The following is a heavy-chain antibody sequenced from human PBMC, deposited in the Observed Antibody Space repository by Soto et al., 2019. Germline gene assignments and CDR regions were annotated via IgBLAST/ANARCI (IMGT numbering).Heavy chain of an antibody. V-gene: IGHV3-23*01. CDR2: ISGSGGST. CDR1: GFTFSSYA. J-gene: IGHJ4*02. D-gene: IGHD3-22*01. Sequence: SGGSLRLSCAASGFTFSSYAMSWVRQAPGKGLEWVSAISGSGGSTYYADSVKGRFTISRDNSKNTLYLQMNSLRAEDTAVYYCAKGGSYYDSSGYYPFRFDYWGQGTLVTVSS. CDR3: AKGGSYYDSSGYYPFRFDY.